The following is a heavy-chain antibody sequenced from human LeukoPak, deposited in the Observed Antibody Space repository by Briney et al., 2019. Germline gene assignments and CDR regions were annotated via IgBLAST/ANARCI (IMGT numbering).Heavy chain of an antibody. J-gene: IGHJ4*02. Sequence: ASVKVSCTASGYTFTSFDINWVRQATGQGLEWMGYLNPNNGSTGYAQKFQGRVTMTRNTSRGTAYMEVNSLKSDDTAMYYCARAFYSSSSGGGNYFDYRGLGTMVTVSS. V-gene: IGHV1-8*01. CDR2: LNPNNGST. D-gene: IGHD6-6*01. CDR1: GYTFTSFD. CDR3: ARAFYSSSSGGGNYFDY.